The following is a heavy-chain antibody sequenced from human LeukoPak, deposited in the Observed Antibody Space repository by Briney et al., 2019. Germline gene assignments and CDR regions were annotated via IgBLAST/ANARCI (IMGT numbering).Heavy chain of an antibody. V-gene: IGHV1-69*05. CDR1: GGSFSSYT. J-gene: IGHJ6*03. CDR3: AREVFGVAGYFYMDV. Sequence: ALVKVSCKASGGSFSSYTISWVRQAPGQGLEWMGGVIPIFGTANYAPKFQGRVTITTDESTTTAYMELNSLRSDDTAVYFCAREVFGVAGYFYMDVWGKGTTVTVSS. CDR2: VIPIFGTA. D-gene: IGHD3-3*01.